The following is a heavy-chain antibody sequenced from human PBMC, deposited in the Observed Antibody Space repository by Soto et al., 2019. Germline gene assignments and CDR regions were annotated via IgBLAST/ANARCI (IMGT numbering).Heavy chain of an antibody. J-gene: IGHJ4*02. CDR1: GFNVSAYT. Sequence: QVKLVESGGGVVQPGRSLRLSCAASGFNVSAYTMHWVRQAPGKGLEWVAVISSDGNHKYYTDSVKGRFTISRDTSTNTLYLQMNSLRAEDTAVYYCARWEQPLFDYCGQGTLVTVSS. CDR3: ARWEQPLFDY. CDR2: ISSDGNHK. V-gene: IGHV3-30-3*01. D-gene: IGHD1-26*01.